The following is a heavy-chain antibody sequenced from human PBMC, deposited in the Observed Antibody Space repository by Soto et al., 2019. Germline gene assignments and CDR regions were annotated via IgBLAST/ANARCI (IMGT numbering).Heavy chain of an antibody. V-gene: IGHV3-48*01. D-gene: IGHD3-3*02. CDR3: AGQRVGAFDTFGP. Sequence: PGGSLRLSCAASGFTFSTYTMNWVRQAPGKGLELVSHITPSGITKYFADSVEGRFTISRDNAKNSLFLQMNSLRVEDTAVYYCAGQRVGAFDTFGPWGQGIMVTVSS. J-gene: IGHJ5*02. CDR1: GFTFSTYT. CDR2: ITPSGITK.